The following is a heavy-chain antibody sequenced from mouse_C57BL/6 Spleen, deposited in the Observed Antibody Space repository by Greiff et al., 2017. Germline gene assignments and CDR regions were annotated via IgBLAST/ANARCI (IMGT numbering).Heavy chain of an antibody. CDR3: AREYYDYDEGYAMDY. J-gene: IGHJ4*01. CDR2: IHPNSGST. D-gene: IGHD2-4*01. V-gene: IGHV1-64*01. CDR1: GYTFTSYW. Sequence: QVQLQQPGAELVKPGASVKLSCKASGYTFTSYWMHWVKQRPGQGLEWIGMIHPNSGSTNYNEKFKSKATLTVDKSSSTAYMRLSSLTSEDSAVYYCAREYYDYDEGYAMDYWGQGTSVTVSS.